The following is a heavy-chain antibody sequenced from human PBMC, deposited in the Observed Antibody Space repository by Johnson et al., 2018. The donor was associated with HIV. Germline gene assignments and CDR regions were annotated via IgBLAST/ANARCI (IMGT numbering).Heavy chain of an antibody. V-gene: IGHV3-48*01. J-gene: IGHJ3*02. CDR3: ARDGGNDYGDYVGGGALDI. CDR1: GFTFDDYG. CDR2: ISSSGSTI. Sequence: MLLVESGGGVVRPGGSLRLSCAASGFTFDDYGMSWVRQAPGKGLEWVSYISSSGSTIYYADSVTGRFAISLDNSKNTLYLPLHSLRAEDTAVYYCARDGGNDYGDYVGGGALDIWGQGTMVTVSS. D-gene: IGHD4-17*01.